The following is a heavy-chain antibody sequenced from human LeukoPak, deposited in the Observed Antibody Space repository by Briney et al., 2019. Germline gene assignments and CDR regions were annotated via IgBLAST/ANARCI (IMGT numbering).Heavy chain of an antibody. Sequence: GESLKISFKGSGYTFTTDWIGWVRRMPGKGLEWMGIIYPGGSDTIYNPSFQGQVIISVDKSINTAYMEWTSLKASDTAKYFCARRTGGFESWGRGTLVIVSS. V-gene: IGHV5-51*01. CDR1: GYTFTTDW. CDR2: IYPGGSDT. J-gene: IGHJ4*02. CDR3: ARRTGGFES. D-gene: IGHD3-10*01.